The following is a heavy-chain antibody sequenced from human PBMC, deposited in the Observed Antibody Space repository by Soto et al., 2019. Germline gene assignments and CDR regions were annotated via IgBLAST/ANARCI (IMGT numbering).Heavy chain of an antibody. CDR2: INHSGST. V-gene: IGHV4-34*01. D-gene: IGHD2-2*01. Sequence: SETLSLTCAVYGGSLSGYYWSWIRQPPGKGLEWIGEINHSGSTNYNPSLKSRVTISVDTSKNQFSLKLSSVTAADTAVYYCASVLCSSTSCYLGYWGQGTLVTVSS. J-gene: IGHJ4*02. CDR1: GGSLSGYY. CDR3: ASVLCSSTSCYLGY.